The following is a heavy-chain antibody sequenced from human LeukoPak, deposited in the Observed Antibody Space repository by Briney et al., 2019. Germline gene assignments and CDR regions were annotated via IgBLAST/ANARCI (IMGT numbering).Heavy chain of an antibody. CDR2: IYSGGST. J-gene: IGHJ4*02. V-gene: IGHV3-53*01. CDR1: GFTVSSNY. D-gene: IGHD3-22*01. CDR3: AREYYDSSGYYYYFDY. Sequence: GGSLRLSCAASGFTVSSNYMSWVRQAPGKGLEWVSVIYSGGSTYYADSVKGRFTISRDNSKNTLYLRMNSLRAEDTAVYYCAREYYDSSGYYYYFDYWGQGTLVTVSS.